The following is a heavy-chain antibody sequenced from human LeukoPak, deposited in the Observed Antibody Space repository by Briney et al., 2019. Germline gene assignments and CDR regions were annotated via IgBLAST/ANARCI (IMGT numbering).Heavy chain of an antibody. CDR2: ISGSAGYT. CDR3: ARGAKSNAIDY. V-gene: IGHV3-23*01. CDR1: GXTFSSYA. Sequence: PGGSLRLSCAASGXTFSSYAMSWVRRAPGKGLEWVSSISGSAGYTYHADSVKGRFTMSRDNSKNTLYLQMHSLRADDTAVYYCARGAKSNAIDYWGQGTLVTVSP. J-gene: IGHJ4*02.